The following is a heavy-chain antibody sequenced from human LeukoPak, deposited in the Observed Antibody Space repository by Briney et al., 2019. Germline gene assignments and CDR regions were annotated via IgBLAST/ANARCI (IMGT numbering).Heavy chain of an antibody. D-gene: IGHD5-24*01. CDR2: MNPNSGNT. CDR1: GYTFTSYD. J-gene: IGHJ4*02. CDR3: AGTDRDGYSAQLDY. Sequence: ASVKVSCKASGYTFTSYDINWARQATGQGLEWMGWMNPNSGNTGYAQKFQGRVTITADKSTSTAYMELSSLRSEDTAVYYCAGTDRDGYSAQLDYWGQGTLVTVSS. V-gene: IGHV1-8*01.